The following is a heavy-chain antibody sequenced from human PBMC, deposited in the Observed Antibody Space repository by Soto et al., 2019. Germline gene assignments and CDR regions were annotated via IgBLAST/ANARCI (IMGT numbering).Heavy chain of an antibody. CDR3: ARHSYDFWTIDYYYYGMDV. D-gene: IGHD3-3*01. J-gene: IGHJ6*02. V-gene: IGHV5-51*01. Sequence: GESLKISCKGSGYSFTSYWIGWVRQMPGKGLEWMGIIYPGDSDTRYSPSFQGQVTISADKSISTAYLQWSSLKASDTAMYYCARHSYDFWTIDYYYYGMDVWGQGTTATVS. CDR1: GYSFTSYW. CDR2: IYPGDSDT.